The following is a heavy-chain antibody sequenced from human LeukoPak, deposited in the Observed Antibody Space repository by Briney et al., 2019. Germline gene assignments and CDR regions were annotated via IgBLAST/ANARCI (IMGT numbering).Heavy chain of an antibody. D-gene: IGHD6-19*01. Sequence: PGGSLRLSCAASGFTFSDYYMSWIRQAPGKGLEWVSYISSSGSTIYYADSVKGRFTISRDNAKNSLYLQMNSLRAEDTAVYYCARDVRYSSGWYYFDYWGQGTLVTVSS. V-gene: IGHV3-11*04. CDR2: ISSSGSTI. J-gene: IGHJ4*02. CDR1: GFTFSDYY. CDR3: ARDVRYSSGWYYFDY.